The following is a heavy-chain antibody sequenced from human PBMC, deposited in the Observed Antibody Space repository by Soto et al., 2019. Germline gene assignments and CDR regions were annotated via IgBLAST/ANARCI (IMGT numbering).Heavy chain of an antibody. V-gene: IGHV1-46*01. CDR2: INPSGGTT. J-gene: IGHJ4*02. CDR3: ARAQYTSSSLDY. Sequence: QVQLGQPGAEVRKPGASVKVSCEACGYTFTSYYMNWVRQAPGQGLEWMGIINPSGGTTSYAQKFQGRVTMTSDTSTSTVYMELSSLKSEDTAVYYCARAQYTSSSLDYWGQGTLVTVSS. D-gene: IGHD6-6*01. CDR1: GYTFTSYY.